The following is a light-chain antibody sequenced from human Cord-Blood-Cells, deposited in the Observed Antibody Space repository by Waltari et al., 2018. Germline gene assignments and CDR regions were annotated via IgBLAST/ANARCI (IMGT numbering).Light chain of an antibody. CDR3: QQRSNWPPT. V-gene: IGKV3-11*01. Sequence: EIVLTQSPATLSLSPGERATLSCRASQSVSSYLAWYQQKPGQAPRLLIYDASNRATGIPARFSGSGSSTDFTLTISRREPEDFAVYYCQQRSNWPPTFGGGTKVEIK. CDR2: DAS. CDR1: QSVSSY. J-gene: IGKJ4*01.